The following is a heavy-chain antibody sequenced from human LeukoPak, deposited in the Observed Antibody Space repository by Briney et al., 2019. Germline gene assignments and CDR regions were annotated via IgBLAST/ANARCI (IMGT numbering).Heavy chain of an antibody. CDR1: DFSFITYA. CDR2: ISGGGDAT. CDR3: AKLED. V-gene: IGHV3-23*01. D-gene: IGHD1-1*01. J-gene: IGHJ4*02. Sequence: GGSLSLSCAASDFSFITYAMSWVRQAPGKGLEWVSTISGGGDATYYADSVKGRFTISRDNSKNTVYLQLSNLRVADTAVYYCAKLEDWGQGTLVAVSS.